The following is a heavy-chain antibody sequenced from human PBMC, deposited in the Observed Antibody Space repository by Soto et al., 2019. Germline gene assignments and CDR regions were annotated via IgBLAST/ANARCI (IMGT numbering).Heavy chain of an antibody. J-gene: IGHJ4*02. D-gene: IGHD2-15*01. CDR1: GFTFDDYA. V-gene: IGHV3-9*01. Sequence: EVQLVESGGGLVQPGRSLRLSCAASGFTFDDYAMHWVRQAPGKGVEWVSGISWNSGRIGYADSVKGRFTISRDNAKNSLFLQMSSLRVEDTALYYCVKDSAGSCCTFYLDYWGQGALVTVSS. CDR3: VKDSAGSCCTFYLDY. CDR2: ISWNSGRI.